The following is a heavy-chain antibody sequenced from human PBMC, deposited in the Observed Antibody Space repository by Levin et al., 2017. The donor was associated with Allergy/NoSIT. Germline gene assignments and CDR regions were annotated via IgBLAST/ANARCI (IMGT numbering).Heavy chain of an antibody. CDR2: ISSDGSST. V-gene: IGHV3-74*01. Sequence: GESLKISCAASGFTFSSYWMHWVRQAPGKGLVWVSRISSDGSSTSYADSVKGRFTISRDNARNTLYLQMNSLRAEDTAVYYCARDLPIYYGSGFDYWGQGTLVTVSS. D-gene: IGHD3-10*01. CDR3: ARDLPIYYGSGFDY. CDR1: GFTFSSYW. J-gene: IGHJ4*02.